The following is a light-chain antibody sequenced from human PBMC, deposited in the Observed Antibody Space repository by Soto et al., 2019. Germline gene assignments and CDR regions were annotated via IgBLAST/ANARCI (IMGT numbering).Light chain of an antibody. Sequence: DIQMTQAPSTPSAYVGDRVTVTCRASQSIDSWLAWYQQKPGRAPKLLLYEVSNLQSGVPPRFSGSGSGTEFTLTITSLQPGDFATYYCQQYNGYPWTFGQGTKVDIK. J-gene: IGKJ1*01. V-gene: IGKV1-5*01. CDR3: QQYNGYPWT. CDR2: EVS. CDR1: QSIDSW.